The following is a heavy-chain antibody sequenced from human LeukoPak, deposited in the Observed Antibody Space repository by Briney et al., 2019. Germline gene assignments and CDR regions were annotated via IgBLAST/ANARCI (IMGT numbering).Heavy chain of an antibody. V-gene: IGHV3-66*01. Sequence: GGSLRLSCVGSGVIVRSNYMTWVRQAPGKGLEWVSILYHGGSTYYADSVKGRFSISRDTSKNTLYLQMNSLRVEDTAEYYCATRRFGELTYWGQGTLVTVSS. J-gene: IGHJ4*02. CDR1: GVIVRSNY. CDR2: LYHGGST. CDR3: ATRRFGELTY. D-gene: IGHD3-10*01.